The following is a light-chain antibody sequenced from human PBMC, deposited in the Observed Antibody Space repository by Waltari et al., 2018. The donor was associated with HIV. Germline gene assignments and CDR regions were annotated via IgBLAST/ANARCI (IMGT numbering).Light chain of an antibody. CDR2: ANK. CDR3: ATWDDSLNGVI. CDR1: SSNIGSNT. J-gene: IGLJ2*01. Sequence: QYVLTQPPSASGTPGQTVTISCSGSSSNIGSNTVNWYQQLPGTAPKLLVYANKQRPSGVPDRFSGSRSGTSASLAISWLQSEDEADYYCATWDDSLNGVIFGGGTTLTVL. V-gene: IGLV1-44*01.